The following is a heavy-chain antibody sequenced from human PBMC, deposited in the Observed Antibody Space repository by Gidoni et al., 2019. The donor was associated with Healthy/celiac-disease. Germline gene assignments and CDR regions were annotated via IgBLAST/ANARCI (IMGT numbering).Heavy chain of an antibody. CDR3: ARARNRIIAAAGRGGWLC. CDR2: INHSGST. V-gene: IGHV4-34*01. Sequence: QVQLQQWGAGLLKPSETLSLTCAVYGGSFSGYYWSWLRQPPGKGLEWIGEINHSGSTNYNPSLKSRVTISVDTSKNQFSLKLSSVTAADTAVYYCARARNRIIAAAGRGGWLCWGQGTLVTVSS. CDR1: GGSFSGYY. D-gene: IGHD6-13*01. J-gene: IGHJ4*02.